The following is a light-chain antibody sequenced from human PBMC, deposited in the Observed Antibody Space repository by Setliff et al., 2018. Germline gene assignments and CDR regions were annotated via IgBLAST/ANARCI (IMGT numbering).Light chain of an antibody. CDR2: EVS. V-gene: IGLV2-14*01. CDR1: RSDVESYDY. J-gene: IGLJ1*01. CDR3: SSYTTMSTRI. Sequence: QSVLLQPPSVSGSPGQSGTVSYARNRSDVESYDYVPWYQQYPGTVPKLIIFEVSNRPSGIPNRFSGSKSGNTASLSISGLQAEDEADYYCSSYTTMSTRIFGTGTKVTV.